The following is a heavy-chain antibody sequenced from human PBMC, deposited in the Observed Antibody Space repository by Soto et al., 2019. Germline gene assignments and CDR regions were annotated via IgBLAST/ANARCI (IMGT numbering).Heavy chain of an antibody. J-gene: IGHJ4*02. D-gene: IGHD6-13*01. V-gene: IGHV3-23*01. CDR2: ISGSGGST. Sequence: PGGSLRLSCAASGFTFSSYAMSWVRQAPGKGLEWVSAISGSGGSTYYADSVKGRFTISRDNSKNTLYLQMNSLRAEDTAVYYCANIDSAAAGTSIHYWGQGTLVTVSS. CDR3: ANIDSAAAGTSIHY. CDR1: GFTFSSYA.